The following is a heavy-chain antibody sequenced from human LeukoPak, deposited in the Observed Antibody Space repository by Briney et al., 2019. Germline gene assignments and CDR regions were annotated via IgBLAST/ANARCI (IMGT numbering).Heavy chain of an antibody. CDR3: ARCYPKGAAYNWFDP. CDR1: GYTFTSYD. V-gene: IGHV1-8*01. D-gene: IGHD2-15*01. CDR2: MNPNSGNT. Sequence: ASVKVSCKASGYTFTSYDINWVRQATGQGLEWMGWMNPNSGNTGYAQKFQDRVTMTRNTSISTAYMELSSLRSEDTAMYYCARCYPKGAAYNWFDPWGQGTLVTVSS. J-gene: IGHJ5*02.